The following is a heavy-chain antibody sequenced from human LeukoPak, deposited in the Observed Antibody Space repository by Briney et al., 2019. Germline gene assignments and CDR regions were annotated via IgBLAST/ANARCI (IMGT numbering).Heavy chain of an antibody. V-gene: IGHV3-53*01. Sequence: PGGSLRLSCVVSGFSVSNNYIIWVRQAPGNGLERVSVIYGDGRTSHSASVRGRFTISRDNSKNIVSLQMNNPRAEDTAVYYCARGRGLGVVSPYFDYWGQGTLVTVSS. D-gene: IGHD3-3*01. J-gene: IGHJ4*02. CDR1: GFSVSNNY. CDR2: IYGDGRT. CDR3: ARGRGLGVVSPYFDY.